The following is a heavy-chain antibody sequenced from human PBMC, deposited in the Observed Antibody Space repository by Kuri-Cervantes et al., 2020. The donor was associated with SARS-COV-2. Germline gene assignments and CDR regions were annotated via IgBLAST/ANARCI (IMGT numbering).Heavy chain of an antibody. Sequence: GSLRLSCAVFGGTFSAYDWNWVRQLPGKGLECIGEINHSGGTKYNPSLNSRVTIFTDAPNNHISLGPISVTAADTAVYYCARGAAMGDPRWFDPWGQGTLVTVSS. D-gene: IGHD2-2*01. CDR3: ARGAAMGDPRWFDP. J-gene: IGHJ5*02. CDR1: GGTFSAYD. CDR2: INHSGGT. V-gene: IGHV4-34*01.